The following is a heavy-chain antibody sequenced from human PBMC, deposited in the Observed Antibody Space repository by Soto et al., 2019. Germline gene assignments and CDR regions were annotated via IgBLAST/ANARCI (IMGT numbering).Heavy chain of an antibody. V-gene: IGHV4-61*01. CDR3: PRDFAYFAP. J-gene: IGHJ4*02. Sequence: QVQLQESGPGLVKPSETLSLTCTVSGGSFKSGSYSWSWIRQPPGKGLEWIGYVYHTGRTSYNPSPKSRVSIQMDTSKNQFSLNLASVTAADTAGYSCPRDFAYFAPWAQGTRATV. CDR2: VYHTGRT. CDR1: GGSFKSGSYS. D-gene: IGHD3-3*01.